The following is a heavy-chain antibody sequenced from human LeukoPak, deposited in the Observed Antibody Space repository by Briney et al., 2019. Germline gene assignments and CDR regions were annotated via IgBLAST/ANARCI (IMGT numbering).Heavy chain of an antibody. J-gene: IGHJ3*02. V-gene: IGHV3-21*01. CDR1: GFTFSSYS. CDR2: ISSSSSYI. D-gene: IGHD1-26*01. CDR3: TVKEELIGLDAFDI. Sequence: GGSLRLSCAASGFTFSSYSMNWVRQAPGKGLEWVSSISSSSSYIYYADSVKGRFTISRDNAKNSLYLQMNSLRAEDTAVYYCTVKEELIGLDAFDIWGQGTMVTVSS.